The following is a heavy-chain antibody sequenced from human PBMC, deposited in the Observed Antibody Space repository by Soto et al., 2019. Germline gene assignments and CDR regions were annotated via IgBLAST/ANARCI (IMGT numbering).Heavy chain of an antibody. CDR3: ARFGTVYSGYDQQVSYYYHGMDV. J-gene: IGHJ6*02. CDR1: GFTFSSYG. D-gene: IGHD5-12*01. Sequence: PGGSLRLSCAAYGFTFSSYGMHWVRQAPGKGLEWVAVIWYDGSNKYYADSVKGRFTISRDNSKNTLYLLMNSLRAEDTAVYYCARFGTVYSGYDQQVSYYYHGMDVWGQGTTVTVSS. V-gene: IGHV3-33*01. CDR2: IWYDGSNK.